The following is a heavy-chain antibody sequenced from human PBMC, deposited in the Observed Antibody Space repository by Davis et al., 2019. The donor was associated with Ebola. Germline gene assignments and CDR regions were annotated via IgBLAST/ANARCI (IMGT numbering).Heavy chain of an antibody. Sequence: GRSLRLSCAASGFTFSSYWMSWVCQAPGKGLEWAANIKQDGSAKYYVDSVKGRFTISRDNAKKSLYLQMNNLRAEDTAVYYCARVREYGMDVWGQGTTVTVSS. V-gene: IGHV3-7*03. CDR1: GFTFSSYW. CDR3: ARVREYGMDV. J-gene: IGHJ6*02. D-gene: IGHD1-26*01. CDR2: IKQDGSAK.